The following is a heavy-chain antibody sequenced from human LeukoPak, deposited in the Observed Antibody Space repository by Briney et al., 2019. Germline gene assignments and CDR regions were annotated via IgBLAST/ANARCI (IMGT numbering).Heavy chain of an antibody. CDR1: GFTFSSYS. D-gene: IGHD2-21*01. CDR3: ARAYCGGDCYSDTIDY. CDR2: ISSSSSYI. V-gene: IGHV3-21*01. J-gene: IGHJ4*02. Sequence: GGSLRLSCAASGFTFSSYSMNWVRQAPGKGLEWVSSISSSSSYIYYADSVKGRFAISRDNAKNSLYLQMNSLRAEDTAVYYCARAYCGGDCYSDTIDYWGQGTLVTVSS.